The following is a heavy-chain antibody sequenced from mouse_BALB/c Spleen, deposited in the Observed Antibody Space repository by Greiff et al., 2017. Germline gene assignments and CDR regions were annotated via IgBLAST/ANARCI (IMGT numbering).Heavy chain of an antibody. D-gene: IGHD2-2*01. CDR2: ISSGGSYT. CDR1: GFTFSSYG. J-gene: IGHJ2*01. V-gene: IGHV5-6*01. CDR3: ARQEGGLRRRYFDY. Sequence: EVQVVESGGDLVKPGGSLKLSCAASGFTFSSYGMSWVRQTPDKRLEWVATISSGGSYTYYPDSVKGRFTISRDNAKNTLYLQMSSLKSEDTAMYDGARQEGGLRRRYFDYWGQGTTLTVAS.